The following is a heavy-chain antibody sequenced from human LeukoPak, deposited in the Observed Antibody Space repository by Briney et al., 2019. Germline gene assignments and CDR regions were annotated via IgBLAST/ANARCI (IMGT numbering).Heavy chain of an antibody. CDR1: GGSVSSSIYH. CDR3: ARGPYSNYVRAGYYGMDV. J-gene: IGHJ6*02. Sequence: PSETLSLTCTVSGGSVSSSIYHWFWIRQPPGKGLEWIGFTYNGGSTYYNPCLKSRVTISVDMAKNQFSLKLSSVTAADMAVYYCARGPYSNYVRAGYYGMDVWGQGTTVTVSS. D-gene: IGHD4-11*01. CDR2: TYNGGST. V-gene: IGHV4-61*01.